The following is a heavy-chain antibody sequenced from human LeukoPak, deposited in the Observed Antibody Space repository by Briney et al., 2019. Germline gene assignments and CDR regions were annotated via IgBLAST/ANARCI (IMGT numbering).Heavy chain of an antibody. Sequence: ASVKVSCKASGYTFTTYSITWVRQAPGQSLERMGWISAYNGKTSYAQNFQGRVTMTTDTSTSTAYMELRSLRSDDTAVYYCARVPHCSTSTCPNGWFDPWGQGTLVTVSS. J-gene: IGHJ5*02. V-gene: IGHV1-18*01. CDR3: ARVPHCSTSTCPNGWFDP. CDR1: GYTFTTYS. D-gene: IGHD2-2*01. CDR2: ISAYNGKT.